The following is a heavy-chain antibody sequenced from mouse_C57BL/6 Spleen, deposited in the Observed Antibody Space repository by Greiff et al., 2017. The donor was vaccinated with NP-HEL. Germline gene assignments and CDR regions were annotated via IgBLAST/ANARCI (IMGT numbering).Heavy chain of an antibody. Sequence: VQLQQSGPELVKPGASVKISCKASGYAFSSSWMNWVKQRPGKGLEWIGRIYPGDGDTNYNGKFKGKATLTADKSSSTAYMQLSILTSEDSAVYFCARSPSTMVTTQFAYWGQGTLVTVSA. J-gene: IGHJ3*01. CDR2: IYPGDGDT. D-gene: IGHD2-2*01. CDR3: ARSPSTMVTTQFAY. CDR1: GYAFSSSW. V-gene: IGHV1-82*01.